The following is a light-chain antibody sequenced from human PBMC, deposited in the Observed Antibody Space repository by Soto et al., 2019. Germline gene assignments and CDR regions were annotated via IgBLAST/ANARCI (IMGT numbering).Light chain of an antibody. Sequence: HSVLTQPPSVSGVPGQRVTISCTRSSSNIGAGYDVHWYQQLPGTAPKLLIYGNSNRPSGVPDRFSGSKSGTSASLAITGLQAEDEADYYCQSYDSSLSGNVFGTGTKVTVL. V-gene: IGLV1-40*01. CDR1: SSNIGAGYD. CDR2: GNS. J-gene: IGLJ1*01. CDR3: QSYDSSLSGNV.